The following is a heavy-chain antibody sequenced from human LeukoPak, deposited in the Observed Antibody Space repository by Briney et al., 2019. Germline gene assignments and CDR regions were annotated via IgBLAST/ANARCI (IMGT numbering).Heavy chain of an antibody. D-gene: IGHD5-12*01. V-gene: IGHV3-7*05. CDR3: ARDSGSNAFDY. J-gene: IGHJ4*02. Sequence: GGSLRLSCAASEFPFSRSWMTWVRQAPGKGVEWVANIKEDGSVKNYVDSVKGRFTISRDNAKNSLYLRMNSLRADDTAVYYCARDSGSNAFDYWGQGTLVTVSS. CDR2: IKEDGSVK. CDR1: EFPFSRSW.